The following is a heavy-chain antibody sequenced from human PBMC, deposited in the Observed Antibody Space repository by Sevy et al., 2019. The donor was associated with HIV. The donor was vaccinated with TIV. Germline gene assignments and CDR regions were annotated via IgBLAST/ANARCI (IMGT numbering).Heavy chain of an antibody. CDR2: ISYDGSNK. V-gene: IGHV3-30*04. CDR3: ARTQIRGGYYYRPFDY. Sequence: GGSLRLSCAASGFTFSSYAMHWVRQAPGKGLEWVAVISYDGSNKYYADSVKGRFTISRDNSKNRRYLQMSSLRAEDTAVYYCARTQIRGGYYYRPFDYWGQGTLVTVSS. D-gene: IGHD3-22*01. J-gene: IGHJ4*02. CDR1: GFTFSSYA.